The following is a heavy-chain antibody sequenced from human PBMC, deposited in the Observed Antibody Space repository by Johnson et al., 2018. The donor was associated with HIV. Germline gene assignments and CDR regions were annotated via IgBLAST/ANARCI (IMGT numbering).Heavy chain of an antibody. J-gene: IGHJ3*02. Sequence: QVQLVESGGGVVQPGRSMRLSCAASGFTFSNYGMNWVRQAPGKGLEWVAVISYDGSKKYYADSVKGRFTISRDNSKNTLYLQMNSLRVEDTAVYYCAKFGRSRRKLEDAFDIWGQGTMVTVSS. CDR1: GFTFSNYG. D-gene: IGHD1-26*01. V-gene: IGHV3-30*18. CDR3: AKFGRSRRKLEDAFDI. CDR2: ISYDGSKK.